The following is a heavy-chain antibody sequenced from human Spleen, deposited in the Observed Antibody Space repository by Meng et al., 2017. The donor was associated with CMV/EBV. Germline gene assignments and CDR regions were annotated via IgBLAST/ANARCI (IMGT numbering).Heavy chain of an antibody. D-gene: IGHD6-13*01. CDR2: INHSGST. V-gene: IGHV4-34*01. CDR3: AREALSSSWYFDY. J-gene: IGHJ4*02. Sequence: SETLSLTCAVYGGSFSGYYWSWIRQPPGKGLEWIGEINHSGSTNYNPSLKSRVTISVDTSKNQFSLKLSSVTAADTAVYYCAREALSSSWYFDYWGQGTLVTVSS. CDR1: GGSFSGYY.